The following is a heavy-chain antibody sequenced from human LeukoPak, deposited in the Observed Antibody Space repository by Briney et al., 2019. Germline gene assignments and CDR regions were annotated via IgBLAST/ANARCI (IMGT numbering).Heavy chain of an antibody. J-gene: IGHJ5*02. Sequence: GASVKVSCKASGYTFINYYMHWVRQAPGQGLGWMGWINPNSGGTNYAQKFQGRVTMTGNTSISTAYMELSSLRSEDTAVYYCAREGGSTDWFDPWGQGTLVTVSS. V-gene: IGHV1-2*02. CDR1: GYTFINYY. D-gene: IGHD1-14*01. CDR2: INPNSGGT. CDR3: AREGGSTDWFDP.